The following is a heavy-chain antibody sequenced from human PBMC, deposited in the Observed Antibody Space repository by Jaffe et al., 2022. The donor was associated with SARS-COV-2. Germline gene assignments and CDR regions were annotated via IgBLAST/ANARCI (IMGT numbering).Heavy chain of an antibody. D-gene: IGHD2-2*01. V-gene: IGHV4-59*01. CDR2: IYYSGST. Sequence: QVQLQESGPGLVKPSETLSLTCTVSGGSISSYYWSWIRQPPGKGLEWIGYIYYSGSTNYNPSLKSRVTISVDTSKNQFSLKLSSVTAADTAVYYCARTTAGWDIVVVPATFDLWGRGTLVTVSS. CDR3: ARTTAGWDIVVVPATFDL. J-gene: IGHJ2*01. CDR1: GGSISSYY.